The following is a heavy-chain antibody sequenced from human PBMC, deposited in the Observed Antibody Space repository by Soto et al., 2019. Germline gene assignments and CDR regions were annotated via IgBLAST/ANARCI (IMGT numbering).Heavy chain of an antibody. J-gene: IGHJ4*02. D-gene: IGHD6-13*01. V-gene: IGHV4-34*01. CDR3: AGRFIAAAGNY. CDR2: INHSGST. Sequence: SETLSLTCAVYGGSFSGYYWSWIRQPPGKGLEWIGEINHSGSTNYNPSLKSRVTISVDTSKNQFSLKLSSVTAADTAVYYCAGRFIAAAGNYGGQGTLVTVSS. CDR1: GGSFSGYY.